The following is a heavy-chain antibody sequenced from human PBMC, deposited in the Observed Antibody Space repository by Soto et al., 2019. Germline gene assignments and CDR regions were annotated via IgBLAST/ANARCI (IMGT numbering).Heavy chain of an antibody. Sequence: QVQLVESGGGVVQPGRSLRLSCAASGITFSSYAMHWVRQAPGKGLEWVAVISYDGSNKYYADSVKGRFTISRDNSKNTLYLQMNSLRAEDTAVYSCARIREDIVVVLACLDYWGQGTLVTVSS. V-gene: IGHV3-30-3*01. CDR3: ARIREDIVVVLACLDY. D-gene: IGHD2-2*01. CDR1: GITFSSYA. J-gene: IGHJ4*02. CDR2: ISYDGSNK.